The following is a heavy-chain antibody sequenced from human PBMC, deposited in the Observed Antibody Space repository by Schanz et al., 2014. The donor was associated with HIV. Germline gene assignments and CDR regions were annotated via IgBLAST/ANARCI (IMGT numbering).Heavy chain of an antibody. CDR3: AKDGNLYDSRCRGKGNYYHYYGMDV. CDR2: ISYDGVNK. V-gene: IGHV3-30*18. J-gene: IGHJ6*02. Sequence: QVQLVESGGGVVRPGRSLRLSCAASGFTFDSFGMHWVRQAPGKGLEWVAVISYDGVNKHFADSVKGRFTISRDNSKNTLYLQVKRLRTEDTAVYFCAKDGNLYDSRCRGKGNYYHYYGMDVWGQGTTVTVS. D-gene: IGHD3-22*01. CDR1: GFTFDSFG.